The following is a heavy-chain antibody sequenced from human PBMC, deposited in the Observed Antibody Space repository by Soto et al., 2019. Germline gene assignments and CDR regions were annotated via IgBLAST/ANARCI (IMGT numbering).Heavy chain of an antibody. V-gene: IGHV3-74*01. CDR1: GFSFSSYW. CDR2: VSPDGGGT. Sequence: EVQLVESGGGLVQPGGSLRLSCEASGFSFSSYWMLWVRQDPGKGLLWIARVSPDGGGTSYADSVKGRFTIFRDNGKNTVYLQMNSLRVEDTAVYFCARGRWELLPSDWGQGTLVTGSS. CDR3: ARGRWELLPSD. J-gene: IGHJ4*02. D-gene: IGHD1-26*01.